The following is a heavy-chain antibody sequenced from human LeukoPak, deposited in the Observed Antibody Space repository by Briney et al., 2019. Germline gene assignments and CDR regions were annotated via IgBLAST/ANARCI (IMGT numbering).Heavy chain of an antibody. D-gene: IGHD1-26*01. Sequence: PSETLSLTCTVSGGSISSYYWSWLRQPAGKGPEWIGRIYTSGSTNYNPSLKSRVTMSVDTSKNQFSLKLSSVTAADTAVYYCARGRGVGAGYYYYMDVWGKGTTVTVSS. CDR3: ARGRGVGAGYYYYMDV. V-gene: IGHV4-4*07. CDR2: IYTSGST. J-gene: IGHJ6*03. CDR1: GGSISSYY.